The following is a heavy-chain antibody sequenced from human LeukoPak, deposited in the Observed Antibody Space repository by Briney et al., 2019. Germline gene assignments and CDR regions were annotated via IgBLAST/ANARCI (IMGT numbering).Heavy chain of an antibody. J-gene: IGHJ4*02. Sequence: SETLSLTCTGSGGSISSYYWSWIRQPPGKGLEWIGYIYYSGSTNYNPSLKSRVTISVDTSKNQFSLKLSSVTAADTAVYYCARLYTSGGFDYWGQGTLVTVSS. V-gene: IGHV4-59*08. D-gene: IGHD3-16*01. CDR2: IYYSGST. CDR1: GGSISSYY. CDR3: ARLYTSGGFDY.